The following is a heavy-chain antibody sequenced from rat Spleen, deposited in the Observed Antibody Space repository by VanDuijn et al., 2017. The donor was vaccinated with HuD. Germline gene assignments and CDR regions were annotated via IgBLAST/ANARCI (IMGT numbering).Heavy chain of an antibody. D-gene: IGHD1-9*01. V-gene: IGHV5-31*01. Sequence: EVQLVESGGGLVQPGRSLKLSCVASGFTFNNYWMTWIRQAPTKGLEWVAAISYDGITTYYRDSVRGRFTISSDNARTTLYLQMNSLRSEDTATYYCARRHYGYTDYFDYWGQGVMVTVSS. CDR3: ARRHYGYTDYFDY. J-gene: IGHJ2*01. CDR2: ISYDGITT. CDR1: GFTFNNYW.